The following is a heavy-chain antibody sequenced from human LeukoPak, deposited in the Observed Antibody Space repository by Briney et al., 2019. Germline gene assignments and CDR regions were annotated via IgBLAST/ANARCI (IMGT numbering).Heavy chain of an antibody. CDR3: ASGYCSGGSCYLFDY. CDR1: GYTFTGYY. D-gene: IGHD2-15*01. CDR2: INPNSGGT. Sequence: ASVKVSCKASGYTFTGYYMHWVRQAPGQGLEWMGWINPNSGGTNYAQKFQGRVTMTRDMSISTAYMELSRLRSDDTAVYYCASGYCSGGSCYLFDYWGQGTLVTVSS. J-gene: IGHJ4*02. V-gene: IGHV1-2*02.